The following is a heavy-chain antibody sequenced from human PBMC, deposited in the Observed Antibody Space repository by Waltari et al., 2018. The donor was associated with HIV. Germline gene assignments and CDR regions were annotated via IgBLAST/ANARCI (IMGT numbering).Heavy chain of an antibody. J-gene: IGHJ4*02. CDR2: ISRGSSYS. D-gene: IGHD1-1*01. Sequence: EVRLVQSGGGLVKPGESLTLSCTASGFHFNLFSMTWVRLAPGKGLEWVSSISRGSSYSYYSDAVKVRFTVSRDNAKNSLLLQLNTLTAEDTALYYCVRDRTSLTTGDFESWGQGAPVTVSS. V-gene: IGHV3-21*02. CDR1: GFHFNLFS. CDR3: VRDRTSLTTGDFES.